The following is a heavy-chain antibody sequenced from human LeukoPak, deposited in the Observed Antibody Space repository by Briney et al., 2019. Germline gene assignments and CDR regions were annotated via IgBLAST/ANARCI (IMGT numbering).Heavy chain of an antibody. Sequence: SETLSLTCTVSGGSISSDYWSWIRQPPGKGLEWIGYIYYSGSTNYNPSLKSRVTISVDTSKNQFSLKLSSLTAADTAVYYCARVKGRLYYYYYMDVWGKGTTVTVSS. CDR2: IYYSGST. J-gene: IGHJ6*03. V-gene: IGHV4-59*01. CDR3: ARVKGRLYYYYYMDV. CDR1: GGSISSDY.